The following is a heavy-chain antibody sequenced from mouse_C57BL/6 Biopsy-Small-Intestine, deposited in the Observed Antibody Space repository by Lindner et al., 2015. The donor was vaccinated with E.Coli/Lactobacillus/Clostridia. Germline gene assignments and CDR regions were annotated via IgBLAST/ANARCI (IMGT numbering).Heavy chain of an antibody. CDR1: GFNIKDFF. J-gene: IGHJ1*03. D-gene: IGHD2-1*01. CDR3: ARSGNNGYIDV. Sequence: VQLQESGAELVRPGASVKLSCTASGFNIKDFFVLWVKQRTDQGLEWIGRIDPEDGETKYDPKFRGKATITTDTSSVATFLHLSSLTSEDTAVYYCARSGNNGYIDVWGTGTTVTVSS. V-gene: IGHV14-2*01. CDR2: IDPEDGET.